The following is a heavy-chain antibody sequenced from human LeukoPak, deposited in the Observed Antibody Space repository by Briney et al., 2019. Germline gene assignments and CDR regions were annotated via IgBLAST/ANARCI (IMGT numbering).Heavy chain of an antibody. CDR1: GFTFSRYA. CDR2: ISGSGGST. CDR3: AKPLRVYDAFDI. D-gene: IGHD5/OR15-5a*01. Sequence: GGSLRLSCAASGFTFSRYAMSWVRQAPGKGLEWVSAISGSGGSTYYADSVKGRFTISRDNSKNTLYLQMNSLRAEDTAVYYCAKPLRVYDAFDIWGQGTMVTVSS. J-gene: IGHJ3*02. V-gene: IGHV3-23*01.